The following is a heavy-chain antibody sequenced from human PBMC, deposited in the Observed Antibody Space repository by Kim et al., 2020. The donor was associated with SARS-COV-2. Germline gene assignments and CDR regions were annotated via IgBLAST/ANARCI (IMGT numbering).Heavy chain of an antibody. D-gene: IGHD3-10*01. CDR1: GYTFTSYA. J-gene: IGHJ4*02. V-gene: IGHV1-3*01. Sequence: ASVKVSCKASGYTFTSYAMHWVRQAPGQRLEWMGWINAGNGNTKYSQKFQGRVTITRDTSASTAYMELSSLRSEDTAVYYCARDQVEYYGSGAPLDYWGQGTLVTVSS. CDR3: ARDQVEYYGSGAPLDY. CDR2: INAGNGNT.